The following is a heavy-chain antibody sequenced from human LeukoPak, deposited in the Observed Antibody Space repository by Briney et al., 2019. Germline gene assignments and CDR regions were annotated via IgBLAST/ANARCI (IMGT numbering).Heavy chain of an antibody. D-gene: IGHD3-3*01. CDR3: ARGGDSLPFDY. CDR1: GFTDSSNY. J-gene: IGHJ4*02. Sequence: PGGSLRLSCAASGFTDSSNYMSWVRQARGKGLEWVSVIYSGGRTYYADSVKGRFTISRDNSKNTLYLQMNSLRAEDTAVYYCARGGDSLPFDYWGQGTLVTVSS. V-gene: IGHV3-53*01. CDR2: IYSGGRT.